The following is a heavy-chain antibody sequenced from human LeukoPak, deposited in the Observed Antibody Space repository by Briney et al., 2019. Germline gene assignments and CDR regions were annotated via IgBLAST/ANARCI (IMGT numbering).Heavy chain of an antibody. CDR3: ARLNGGN. D-gene: IGHD4-23*01. CDR1: GVSISTYY. V-gene: IGHV4-59*08. J-gene: IGHJ4*02. Sequence: PSETLSLTCTVSGVSISTYYWSWLRQPPGKGLEWIGYIDYSGSTAYNPSLNGRFAVSLDASKNQFSPKLRSVTAADTAVYYCARLNGGNWGPGILVTVSS. CDR2: IDYSGST.